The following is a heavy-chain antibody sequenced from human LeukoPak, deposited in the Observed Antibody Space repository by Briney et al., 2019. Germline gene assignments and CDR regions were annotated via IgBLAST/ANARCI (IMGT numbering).Heavy chain of an antibody. J-gene: IGHJ4*02. Sequence: GGSLRLSCAASGFTFSYYGMHWVRQATGKGLEWVSTILSTGDTYYAGSVKGRFTISRENAKNSLYLQMNGLRAGDTAVYYCARATEGFDYWGQGTLVTVSS. CDR2: ILSTGDT. CDR1: GFTFSYYG. V-gene: IGHV3-13*04. CDR3: ARATEGFDY.